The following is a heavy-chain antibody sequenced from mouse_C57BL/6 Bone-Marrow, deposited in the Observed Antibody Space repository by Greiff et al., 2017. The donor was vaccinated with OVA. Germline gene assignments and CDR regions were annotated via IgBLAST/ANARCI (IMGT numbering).Heavy chain of an antibody. J-gene: IGHJ1*03. CDR1: GYTFTSYW. Sequence: QVQLQQPGAELVRPGSSVKLSCKASGYTFTSYWMHWVKQRPIQGLEWIGNIDPSDSETPYNQKFKDKATLTVDKSSSTAYMQLSSLTSEDSAVYYCARWGWYFDVWGTGTTVTVSS. V-gene: IGHV1-52*01. CDR3: ARWGWYFDV. CDR2: IDPSDSET.